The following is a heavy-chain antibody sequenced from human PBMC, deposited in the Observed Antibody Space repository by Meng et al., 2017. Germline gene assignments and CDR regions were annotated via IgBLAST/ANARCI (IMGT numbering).Heavy chain of an antibody. CDR1: GFTFSSYA. J-gene: IGHJ6*02. CDR2: ISGSGGST. Sequence: GGSLRLSCAASGFTFSSYAMSWVRQAPGKGLEWVSAISGSGGSTYYADSVKGRFTISRDNSKNTLYLQMNSLRAEDTAVYYCAKGGLSSGWYDVFYYYYYGMDVWGQGTMVTVSS. D-gene: IGHD6-19*01. CDR3: AKGGLSSGWYDVFYYYYYGMDV. V-gene: IGHV3-23*01.